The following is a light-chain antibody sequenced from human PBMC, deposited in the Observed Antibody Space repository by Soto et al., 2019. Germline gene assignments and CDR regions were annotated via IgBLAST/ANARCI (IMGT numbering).Light chain of an antibody. CDR1: QSVTSSY. J-gene: IGKJ2*01. CDR2: GAS. CDR3: QQYGGSPRT. V-gene: IGKV3-20*01. Sequence: EIVLTQSPGTLSLSPGERATLSCRASQSVTSSYLAWFQQKPGQAPRLLIYGASSRATGIPDRFSGSGSGTDFTLTISGLEPEDFAVYYCQQYGGSPRTFGQGTKLEIK.